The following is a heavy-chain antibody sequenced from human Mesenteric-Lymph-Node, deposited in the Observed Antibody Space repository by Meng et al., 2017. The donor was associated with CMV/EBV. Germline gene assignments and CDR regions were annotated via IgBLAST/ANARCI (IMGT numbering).Heavy chain of an antibody. CDR1: GFTFSSYW. Sequence: SLSGAAYGFTFSSYWMNWVRQAPGKGLVWVSRINRDGTTKSHADSVKGRFTISRDNTKNTLYLQMNSLRAEDTAVYYCARDLNGPEYWGQGTLVTVSS. CDR2: INRDGTTK. D-gene: IGHD2-8*01. V-gene: IGHV3-74*01. J-gene: IGHJ4*02. CDR3: ARDLNGPEY.